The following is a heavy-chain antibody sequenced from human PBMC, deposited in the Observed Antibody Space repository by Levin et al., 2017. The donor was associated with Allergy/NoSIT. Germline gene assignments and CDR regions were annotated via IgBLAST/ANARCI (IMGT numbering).Heavy chain of an antibody. CDR2: ISSDGGIT. J-gene: IGHJ4*02. Sequence: GESLKISCAASGFTFSSHAMHWVRQAPGKGLEYVSAISSDGGITYSADSVKGRFTVSRDNSKNTLYLQMGSLRAEDMAVYYCARGVGYCSSTSCSLYFDYWGQGTLVTVSS. CDR3: ARGVGYCSSTSCSLYFDY. V-gene: IGHV3-64*02. D-gene: IGHD2-2*03. CDR1: GFTFSSHA.